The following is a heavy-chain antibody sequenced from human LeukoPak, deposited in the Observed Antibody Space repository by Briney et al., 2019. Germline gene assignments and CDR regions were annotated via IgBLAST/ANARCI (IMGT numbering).Heavy chain of an antibody. CDR1: GGSISSYY. V-gene: IGHV4-4*07. CDR2: IYSSGST. Sequence: SETLSLTCSVSGGSISSYYWSWIRQPAGKGLEWIGRIYSSGSTNYNPSLKTRVTMSLDTSKNQFSLKLSSVTAADTAVYYCARHTPGGMDVWGQGTTVTVSS. CDR3: ARHTPGGMDV. J-gene: IGHJ6*02. D-gene: IGHD2-2*02.